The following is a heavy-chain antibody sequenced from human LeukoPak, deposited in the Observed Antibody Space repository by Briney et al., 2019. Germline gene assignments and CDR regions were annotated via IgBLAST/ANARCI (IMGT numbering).Heavy chain of an antibody. J-gene: IGHJ5*01. Sequence: GASVKVSCKASGGTFSSYAISWVRQAPGQGLEWMGGIIPIFGTANYAQKFQGRVTITADKSTSTVYMELSSLRSEDTAVYYCARDGNYYESGSYSWFDYWGQGTLVTVSS. CDR1: GGTFSSYA. CDR3: ARDGNYYESGSYSWFDY. V-gene: IGHV1-69*06. CDR2: IIPIFGTA. D-gene: IGHD3-10*01.